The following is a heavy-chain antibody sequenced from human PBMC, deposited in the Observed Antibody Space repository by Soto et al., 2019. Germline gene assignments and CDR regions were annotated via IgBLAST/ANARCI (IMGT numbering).Heavy chain of an antibody. CDR1: GFSFSSYA. CDR2: ISGSGTKT. CDR3: AKDHPVIEVVKVFEY. J-gene: IGHJ4*02. V-gene: IGHV3-23*01. Sequence: GFSFSSYAMSWVRQAPGKGLDWVSAISGSGTKTHYADSVKGRFTISRDNSKNTLYLQMNSLRAEDTAVYYCAKDHPVIEVVKVFEYWGRGALVTVSS. D-gene: IGHD3-22*01.